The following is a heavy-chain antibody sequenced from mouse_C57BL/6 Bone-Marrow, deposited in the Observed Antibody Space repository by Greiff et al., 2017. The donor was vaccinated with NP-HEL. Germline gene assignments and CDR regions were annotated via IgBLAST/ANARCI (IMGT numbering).Heavy chain of an antibody. CDR3: ARLRITTVVATHAMDY. D-gene: IGHD1-1*01. V-gene: IGHV1-81*01. Sequence: QVQLKESGAELARPGASVKLSCKASGYTFTSSGISWVKQRTGQGLEWIGVIYPRSGSTYYNEKFKGKATLTVDKSSSTAYMQLSSLTSEDSAVYFCARLRITTVVATHAMDYWGQGTSVTVSS. CDR2: IYPRSGST. CDR1: GYTFTSSG. J-gene: IGHJ4*01.